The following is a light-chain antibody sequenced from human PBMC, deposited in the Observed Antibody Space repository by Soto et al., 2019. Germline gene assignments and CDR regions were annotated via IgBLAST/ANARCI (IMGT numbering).Light chain of an antibody. Sequence: DIQMTQSPSTLSGSVGDRVTITCRASQTISSWLAWYQQKPGKAPKLLIYKASTLKSGVPSRFSGSGSGTECTLTISSLQPDDFATSYCQHYNSYSDAFGQGTQVELK. V-gene: IGKV1-5*03. J-gene: IGKJ1*01. CDR1: QTISSW. CDR3: QHYNSYSDA. CDR2: KAS.